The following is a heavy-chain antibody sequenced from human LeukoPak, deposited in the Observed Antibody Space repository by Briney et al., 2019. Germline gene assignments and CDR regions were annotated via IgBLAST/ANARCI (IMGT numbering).Heavy chain of an antibody. CDR3: AKGDSSGKPGYFDY. CDR2: IRYDGSNK. CDR1: GFTFSSYG. D-gene: IGHD1-26*01. J-gene: IGHJ4*02. V-gene: IGHV3-30*02. Sequence: GGSLRLSCAASGFTFSSYGMHWVRQAPGKGLEWVAFIRYDGSNKYYADSVKGRFTISRDNSKNTLYLQVNSLRAEDTAVYYCAKGDSSGKPGYFDYWGQGTLVTVSS.